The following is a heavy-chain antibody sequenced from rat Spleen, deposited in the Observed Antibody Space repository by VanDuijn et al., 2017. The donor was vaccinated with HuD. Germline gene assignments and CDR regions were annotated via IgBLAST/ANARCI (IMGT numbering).Heavy chain of an antibody. V-gene: IGHV2S61*01. J-gene: IGHJ2*01. D-gene: IGHD1-12*01. CDR1: GFSLSNYG. CDR3: ARSDYASPYYFDY. CDR2: IWGNGNS. Sequence: QVQLKESGPGLVKPSLTLSLTCTVSGFSLSNYGVIWVRQPPGKGLDWMGVIWGNGNSNYNSALKSRLSISRDTSKSQVFLKMNNLQTEDTAMYFCARSDYASPYYFDYWGQGVMVTVSS.